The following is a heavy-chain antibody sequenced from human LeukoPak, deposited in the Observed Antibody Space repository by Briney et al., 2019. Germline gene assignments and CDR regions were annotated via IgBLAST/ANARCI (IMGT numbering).Heavy chain of an antibody. CDR2: ISWNSGSI. D-gene: IGHD4/OR15-4a*01. CDR3: ANDSDYHPYGVDY. CDR1: GFTFDDYA. V-gene: IGHV3-9*01. J-gene: IGHJ4*02. Sequence: GRSLRLSCAASGFTFDDYAMHWVRHARGEGLEWVSGISWNSGSIGYADSVKGRFTISRDNSKNSLYLQMNSLRAEDTALYYCANDSDYHPYGVDYWGQGTLVTVSS.